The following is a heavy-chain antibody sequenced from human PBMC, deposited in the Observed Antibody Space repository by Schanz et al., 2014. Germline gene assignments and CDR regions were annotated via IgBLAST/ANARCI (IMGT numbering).Heavy chain of an antibody. CDR3: AKGPPANWFLFDY. Sequence: EVQLVESGGGLVQPGGSLRLSCAASGFTFSSYAMSWVRQAPGKGLEWVSTFSGDGSTYYADSVKARFTISRDNSQNTLYLQMNSLRAEDTALYYCAKGPPANWFLFDYWGQGTLVTVSS. J-gene: IGHJ4*02. V-gene: IGHV3-23*04. D-gene: IGHD3-9*01. CDR2: FSGDGST. CDR1: GFTFSSYA.